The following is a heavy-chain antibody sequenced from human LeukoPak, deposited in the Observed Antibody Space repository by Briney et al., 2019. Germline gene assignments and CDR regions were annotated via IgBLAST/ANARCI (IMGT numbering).Heavy chain of an antibody. CDR3: ARVDRLPDAFDT. J-gene: IGHJ3*02. V-gene: IGHV3-53*01. Sequence: GGSLRLSCAASGFTVSSSYMTWVRQAPGKGLEWVSVIYSGGSTYYADSVKGRFTISRDNSKNTLYLQMNSLRAEDTAVYYCARVDRLPDAFDTWGQGTMVTVSS. CDR2: IYSGGST. D-gene: IGHD6-25*01. CDR1: GFTVSSSY.